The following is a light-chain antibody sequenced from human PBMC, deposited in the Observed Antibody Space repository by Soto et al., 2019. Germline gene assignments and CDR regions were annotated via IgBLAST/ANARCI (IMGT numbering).Light chain of an antibody. Sequence: IQLTQSPSSLSASVGDRVTITCRASQGIRDYLAWYQQKQGKAPKLLIYAASILEIVVTSRFSGSGSGTDITLTLSSVQPEDFATYYGQKLTSYPSTFGTGTKVDIK. CDR3: QKLTSYPST. J-gene: IGKJ3*01. V-gene: IGKV1-9*01. CDR2: AAS. CDR1: QGIRDY.